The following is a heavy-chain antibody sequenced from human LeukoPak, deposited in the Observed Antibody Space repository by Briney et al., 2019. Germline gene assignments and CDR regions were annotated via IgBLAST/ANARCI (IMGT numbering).Heavy chain of an antibody. CDR3: AREAPRYYGSGSPS. D-gene: IGHD3-10*01. CDR2: IYYSGST. Sequence: SETLSLTCIVSGDSISSSSYYWGWIRQPPGKGLEWIGSIYYSGSTYYNPSLKSRVTISVDTSKNQFSLKLSSVTAADTAVYYCAREAPRYYGSGSPSWGQGTLVTVSS. V-gene: IGHV4-39*02. CDR1: GDSISSSSYY. J-gene: IGHJ5*02.